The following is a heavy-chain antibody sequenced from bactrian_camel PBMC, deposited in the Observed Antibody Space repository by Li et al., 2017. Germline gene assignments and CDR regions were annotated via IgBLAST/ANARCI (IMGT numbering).Heavy chain of an antibody. CDR3: ATVSTWNYYSDYVVDDY. D-gene: IGHD4*01. Sequence: VQLVESGGGLVPPGESLRLSCAASGFQFSDYPMSWVRQGPGKGLEWVSTIRSHGGSTYSADFVEGRFTISRDNAKNTLYLQMNSLRTEDTAVYYCATVSTWNYYSDYVVDDYCGQGTQVTVS. CDR2: IRSHGGST. CDR1: GFQFSDYP. J-gene: IGHJ4*01. V-gene: IGHV3S40*01.